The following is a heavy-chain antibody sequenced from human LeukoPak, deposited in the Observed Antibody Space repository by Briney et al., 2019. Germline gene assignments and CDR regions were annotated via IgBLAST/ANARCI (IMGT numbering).Heavy chain of an antibody. CDR2: IYYSGST. CDR3: ARAEGGTMIVVVNYFDY. CDR1: GGSISSSSYY. V-gene: IGHV4-39*07. Sequence: PSETLSLTCTVSGGSISSSSYYWGWIRQPPGKGLEWIGSIYYSGSTYYNPSLKSRVTISVDTSKNQFSLKLSSVTAADTAVYYCARAEGGTMIVVVNYFDYWGQGTLVTVSS. J-gene: IGHJ4*02. D-gene: IGHD3-22*01.